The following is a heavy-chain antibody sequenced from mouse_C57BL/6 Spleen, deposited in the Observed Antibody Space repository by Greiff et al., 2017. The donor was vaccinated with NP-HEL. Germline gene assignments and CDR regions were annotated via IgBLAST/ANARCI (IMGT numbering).Heavy chain of an antibody. CDR1: GYTFTDYN. CDR2: INPNNGGT. Sequence: EVKVVESGPELVKPGASVKMSCKASGYTFTDYNMHWVKQSHGKSLEWIGYINPNNGGTSYNQKFKGKATLTVNKSSSTAYMELRSLTSEDSAVYYCARRAAQANFPYYYAMDYWGQGTSVTVSS. V-gene: IGHV1-22*01. J-gene: IGHJ4*01. CDR3: ARRAAQANFPYYYAMDY. D-gene: IGHD3-2*02.